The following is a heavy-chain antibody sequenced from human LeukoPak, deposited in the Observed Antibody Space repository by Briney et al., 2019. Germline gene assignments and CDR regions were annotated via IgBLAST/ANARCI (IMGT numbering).Heavy chain of an antibody. D-gene: IGHD3-10*01. CDR3: ASGREYSGSGSHDDAFDV. V-gene: IGHV1-2*02. J-gene: IGHJ3*01. CDR1: GYTFTGYH. CDR2: INPNSGGT. Sequence: ASVKVSCKASGYTFTGYHMHWGRQAPEHGREGMGWINPNSGGTNYAQKFQGRVTMTRDTSISTAYMELSRLGSDDTAVYYCASGREYSGSGSHDDAFDVWGQGTMVPVSS.